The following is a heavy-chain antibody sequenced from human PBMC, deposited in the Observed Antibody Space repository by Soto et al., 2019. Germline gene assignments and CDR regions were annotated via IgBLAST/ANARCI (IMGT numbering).Heavy chain of an antibody. Sequence: QVQLVESGGGLVKPGGSLRLSCAASGFTFSDYYMSWIRQAPGRGLEWISYISTSSIYTIYADSVKGRFTISRDNAKNALYLQRNSLRAEDTAVYYFASMYYYGSGEHNWCDPWGQGTRVTVSS. J-gene: IGHJ5*02. V-gene: IGHV3-11*05. CDR2: ISTSSIYT. CDR1: GFTFSDYY. D-gene: IGHD3-10*01. CDR3: ASMYYYGSGEHNWCDP.